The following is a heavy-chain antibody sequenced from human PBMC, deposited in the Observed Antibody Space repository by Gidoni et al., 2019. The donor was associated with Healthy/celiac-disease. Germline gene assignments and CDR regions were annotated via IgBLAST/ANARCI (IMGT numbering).Heavy chain of an antibody. CDR2: IYYSWST. CDR3: ARHGDRYCSGGSWRMDV. D-gene: IGHD2-15*01. Sequence: HVQLQESGPGLVKPSETLSLTCTAPGGSISSSYWSWIRQPPGKGLEWIGYIYYSWSTNYNPSLKSRVTISVDTYKNQFSLKLSSVTAADTAVYYCARHGDRYCSGGSWRMDVWGQGTTVTVSS. J-gene: IGHJ6*02. V-gene: IGHV4-59*08. CDR1: GGSISSSY.